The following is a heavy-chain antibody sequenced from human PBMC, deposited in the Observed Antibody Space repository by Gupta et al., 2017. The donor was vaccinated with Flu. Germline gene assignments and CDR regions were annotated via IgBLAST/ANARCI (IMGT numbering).Heavy chain of an antibody. V-gene: IGHV4-31*03. CDR2: VHSSGNT. D-gene: IGHD1-7*01. CDR1: GGSVNVFSYF. J-gene: IGHJ4*02. CDR3: ARRGTYYFDF. Sequence: QLRESGPRLLEPSQTLSLPCSVSGGSVNVFSYFWSWIRQHPEKGLEWIGYVHSSGNTYYNPSLRSRLMMSIDTSKNEFSLEVTSVTAADTAMYYCARRGTYYFDFWGQGALVTVSS.